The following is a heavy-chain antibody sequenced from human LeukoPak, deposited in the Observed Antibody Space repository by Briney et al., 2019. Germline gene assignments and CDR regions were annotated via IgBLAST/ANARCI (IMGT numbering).Heavy chain of an antibody. Sequence: SETLSLTCTVSGGSISSSSYYWGWIRQPPGKGLEWIGSIYYSGSTYYNPSLKSRVTISVDTSKNQFSLKLSSVTAADTAVYYCARQYYYYGMDVWGQGTTVTVSS. CDR3: ARQYYYYGMDV. CDR1: GGSISSSSYY. J-gene: IGHJ6*02. CDR2: IYYSGST. V-gene: IGHV4-39*07.